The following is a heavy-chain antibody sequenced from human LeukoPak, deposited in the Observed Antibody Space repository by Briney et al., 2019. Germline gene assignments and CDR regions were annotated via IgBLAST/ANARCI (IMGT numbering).Heavy chain of an antibody. J-gene: IGHJ4*02. CDR3: AKKSRDGYNPFDY. Sequence: GRSLRLSCAASGFTFSSYAMSWVRQGPGKGLEWVCGISSSGESPYYADSVEGRFTISRDNSKNMLYLEINSLRAEDTALYYCAKKSRDGYNPFDYLGQGTLVTVSS. V-gene: IGHV3-23*01. CDR1: GFTFSSYA. D-gene: IGHD5-24*01. CDR2: ISSSGESP.